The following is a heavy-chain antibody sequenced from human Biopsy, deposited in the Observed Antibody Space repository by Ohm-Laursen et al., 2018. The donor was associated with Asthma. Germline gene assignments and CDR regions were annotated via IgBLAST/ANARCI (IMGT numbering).Heavy chain of an antibody. J-gene: IGHJ4*02. Sequence: SVKVSCKSLGGTFNTYVIGWVRQAPGQGLEWMGGINSVIGTTTHPQKFQDRVTITADDSTSTVYMELSSLRSEDTAVYYCARKAGSCISRTCYSLDFWGQGTLVTVSS. V-gene: IGHV1-69*13. CDR2: INSVIGTT. CDR1: GGTFNTYV. D-gene: IGHD2-2*01. CDR3: ARKAGSCISRTCYSLDF.